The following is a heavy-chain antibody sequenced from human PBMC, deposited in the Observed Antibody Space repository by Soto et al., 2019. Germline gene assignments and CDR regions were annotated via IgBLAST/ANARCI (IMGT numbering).Heavy chain of an antibody. V-gene: IGHV3-30*18. CDR2: ISYDGSNK. CDR3: AKDGGDVLLVPAAIPDY. J-gene: IGHJ4*02. D-gene: IGHD2-2*01. Sequence: QVQLVESGGGVVQPGRSLRLSCAASGFTFSSYGMHWVRQAPGKGLEWVAVISYDGSNKYYADSVKGRFTISRDNSKNTLYLQMNSLRAEDTAVYYCAKDGGDVLLVPAAIPDYWGQGTLVTVSS. CDR1: GFTFSSYG.